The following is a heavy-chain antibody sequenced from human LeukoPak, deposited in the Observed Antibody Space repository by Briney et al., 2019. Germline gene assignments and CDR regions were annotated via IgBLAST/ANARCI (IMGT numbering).Heavy chain of an antibody. CDR3: AKNYDSSGYYGVYYY. V-gene: IGHV3-30*02. J-gene: IGHJ4*02. D-gene: IGHD3-22*01. CDR1: GFTFSSYG. Sequence: GGSLRLSCAASGFTFSSYGMHWVRQAPGKGLEWVAFIRYDGSNKYYADSVKGRFTISRDNSKNTLYLQMNSLRAEDTAVYYCAKNYDSSGYYGVYYYWGQGTLVTVSS. CDR2: IRYDGSNK.